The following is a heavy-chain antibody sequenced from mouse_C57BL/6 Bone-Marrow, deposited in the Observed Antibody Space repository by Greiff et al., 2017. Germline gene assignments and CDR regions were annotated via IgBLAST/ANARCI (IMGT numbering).Heavy chain of an antibody. CDR2: IYPGDGDT. D-gene: IGHD2-2*01. Sequence: VNVVESGPELVKPGASVKISCKASGYAFSSSWMNWVKQRPGKGLEWIGRIYPGDGDTNYNGKFKGKATLTADKSSSTAYMQLSSLPSEDSAVYFCARRGYDEGAWFAYWGQGTLVTVSA. J-gene: IGHJ3*01. CDR1: GYAFSSSW. CDR3: ARRGYDEGAWFAY. V-gene: IGHV1-82*01.